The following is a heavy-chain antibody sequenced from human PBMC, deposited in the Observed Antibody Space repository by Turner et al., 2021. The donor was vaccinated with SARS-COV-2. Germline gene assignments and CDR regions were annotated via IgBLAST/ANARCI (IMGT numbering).Heavy chain of an antibody. CDR1: GVTFSSYA. Sequence: VQLVESGEGVVQPGRSLRLACAASGVTFSSYAMSWVRQAPGKGLEWVSAISGSGGSTNYADYVKGRFTITRDNSKNTLYLQMNSLRAEDSAVYYCAKADRVMIVVVITLFDYWGQGTLVTVSS. J-gene: IGHJ4*02. CDR2: ISGSGGST. CDR3: AKADRVMIVVVITLFDY. V-gene: IGHV3-23*04. D-gene: IGHD3-22*01.